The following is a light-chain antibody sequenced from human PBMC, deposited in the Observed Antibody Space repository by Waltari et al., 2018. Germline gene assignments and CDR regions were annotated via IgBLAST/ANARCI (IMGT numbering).Light chain of an antibody. CDR3: CSYAGSSTHVL. Sequence: QSALTQPASVSGSPGQSTTIPCTGTSSDAGGYNYVSWYQQYPDKATKLMIYDVSKRPSGVSNRFSGSKSGNTASLTISGLQAEDEADYYCCSYAGSSTHVLFGGGTKLTVL. CDR1: SSDAGGYNY. CDR2: DVS. J-gene: IGLJ2*01. V-gene: IGLV2-23*02.